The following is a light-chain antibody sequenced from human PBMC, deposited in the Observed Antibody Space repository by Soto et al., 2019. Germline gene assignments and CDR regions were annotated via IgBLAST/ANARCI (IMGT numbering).Light chain of an antibody. V-gene: IGLV1-40*01. CDR3: QSYDTSLRGHV. Sequence: QSVLTQPPSVSGAPGQRATISCTGSSSNIGAGYDVHWYQQLPGTAPKVLTYGDSYRPSGVPDRFSGSKSGTSASLAITGLQAEDEAEYFCQSYDTSLRGHVFGTGTNVTV. CDR2: GDS. CDR1: SSNIGAGYD. J-gene: IGLJ1*01.